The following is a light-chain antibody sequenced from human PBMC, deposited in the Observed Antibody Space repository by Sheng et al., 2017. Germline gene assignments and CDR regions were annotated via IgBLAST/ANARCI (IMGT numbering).Light chain of an antibody. J-gene: IGLJ1*01. CDR3: QTHDNVLSGYV. Sequence: QALLSQPPSVSGAPGQSVTISCTGSSSNLGAAYDVHWYHQVPGTAPKLLIYRDTHRPSGVPDRFSASRSGSSASLAIIGLRAEDEADYFCQTHDNVLSGYVFGPATKVTVL. CDR1: SSNLGAAYD. V-gene: IGLV1-40*01. CDR2: RDT.